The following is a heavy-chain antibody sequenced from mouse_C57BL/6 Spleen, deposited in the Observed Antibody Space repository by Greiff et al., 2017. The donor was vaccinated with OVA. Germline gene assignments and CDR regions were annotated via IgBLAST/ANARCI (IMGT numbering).Heavy chain of an antibody. CDR2: ISSGSSTI. J-gene: IGHJ2*01. CDR3: ARRYYFDY. CDR1: GFTFSDYG. Sequence: EVKLVESGGGLVKPGGSLKLSCAASGFTFSDYGMHWVRQAPETGLEWVAYISSGSSTIYYADTVKGRFTISRDNATNTLFLQMTSLRSEDTAMYYCARRYYFDYWGQGTTLTVSS. V-gene: IGHV5-17*01.